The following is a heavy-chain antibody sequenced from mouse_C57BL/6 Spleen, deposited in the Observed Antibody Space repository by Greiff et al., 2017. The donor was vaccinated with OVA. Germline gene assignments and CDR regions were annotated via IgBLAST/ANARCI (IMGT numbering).Heavy chain of an antibody. D-gene: IGHD1-1*01. CDR2: IDPSDSYT. CDR3: ARYYGSRYYYAMDY. V-gene: IGHV1-59*01. Sequence: VQLQQPGAELVRPGTSVKLSCKASGYTFTSYWMHWVKQRPGQGLEWIGVIDPSDSYTNYNQKFKGKATLTVDTSSSTAYMQLSSLTSEDSAVYYCARYYGSRYYYAMDYWGQGTSVTVSS. CDR1: GYTFTSYW. J-gene: IGHJ4*01.